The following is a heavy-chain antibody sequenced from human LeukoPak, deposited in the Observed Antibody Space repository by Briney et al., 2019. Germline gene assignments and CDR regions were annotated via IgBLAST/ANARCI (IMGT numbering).Heavy chain of an antibody. J-gene: IGHJ6*03. D-gene: IGHD6-19*01. CDR3: ARSLSSGWLQWDYYYYYMDV. V-gene: IGHV1-69*06. Sequence: ASVKVSCKASGGTFSSYAISWVRQAPGQGLEWMGGIIPSFGTANYAQKFQGRVTITADKSTSTAYMELRSLRSDDTAVYYCARSLSSGWLQWDYYYYYMDVWGKGTTVTVSS. CDR2: IIPSFGTA. CDR1: GGTFSSYA.